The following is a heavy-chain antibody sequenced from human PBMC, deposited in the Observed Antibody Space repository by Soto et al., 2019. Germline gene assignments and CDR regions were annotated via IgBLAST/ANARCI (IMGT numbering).Heavy chain of an antibody. J-gene: IGHJ6*02. V-gene: IGHV1-18*01. CDR1: GYTFTSYG. Sequence: ASVKVSCKASGYTFTSYGISWVRQAPGQGLEWMGWISAYNGNTNYAQKLQGRVTMTTDTSTSTAYMELRSLRSDDTAVYYCAREWGKEECTNGVCPTRYYYGMDVWGQGTTVTVSS. CDR2: ISAYNGNT. CDR3: AREWGKEECTNGVCPTRYYYGMDV. D-gene: IGHD2-8*01.